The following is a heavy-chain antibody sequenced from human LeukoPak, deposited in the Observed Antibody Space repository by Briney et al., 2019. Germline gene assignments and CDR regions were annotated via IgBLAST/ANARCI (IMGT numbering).Heavy chain of an antibody. CDR3: ATKMGPIQLWNLMAFDY. V-gene: IGHV4-59*01. CDR1: GGSISSYY. J-gene: IGHJ4*02. CDR2: LYYSGST. D-gene: IGHD5-18*01. Sequence: PSETLSLTCTVSGGSISSYYWSWIRQPPGKGLEWIGYLYYSGSTNYNPSLKSRVTVSVDTSKNQFSLKLSSVTAADTAVYYCATKMGPIQLWNLMAFDYWGQGTLVTVSS.